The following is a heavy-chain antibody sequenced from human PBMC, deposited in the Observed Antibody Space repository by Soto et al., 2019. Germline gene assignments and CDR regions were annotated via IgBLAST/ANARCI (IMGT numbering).Heavy chain of an antibody. CDR3: ARDTLYDSSGYYSTSFDY. J-gene: IGHJ4*02. V-gene: IGHV3-21*01. CDR1: GFTFSSYS. CDR2: ISSSSSYI. D-gene: IGHD3-22*01. Sequence: PGGSLRLCCAASGFTFSSYSMNWVRQAPGKGLEWVSSISSSSSYIYYADSVKGRFTISRDNAKNSLYLQMNSLRAEDTAVYYCARDTLYDSSGYYSTSFDYWGQGTLVTSPQ.